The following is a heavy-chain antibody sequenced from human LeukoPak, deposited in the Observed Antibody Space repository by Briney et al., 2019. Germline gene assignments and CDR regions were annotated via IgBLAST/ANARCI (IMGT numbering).Heavy chain of an antibody. V-gene: IGHV4-59*08. CDR1: GGSMNRYY. J-gene: IGHJ4*02. CDR2: IYYSGST. D-gene: IGHD3-9*01. CDR3: ARHVWLQPFDY. Sequence: PETLSLTCSASGGSMNRYYWRWIRQSPGPGLEGFGYIYYSGSTNYNPSLKSRVTISVDTSKNQFSLKLSSVTAADTAVYYCARHVWLQPFDYWGQGTLVTVSS.